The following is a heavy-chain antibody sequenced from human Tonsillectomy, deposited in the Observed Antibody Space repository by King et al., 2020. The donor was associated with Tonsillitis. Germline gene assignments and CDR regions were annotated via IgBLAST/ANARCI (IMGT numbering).Heavy chain of an antibody. Sequence: EVQLVESGGGLVQPGGDLRLSCAASGFTFSSLAMKWGRPAPGKGLEGVFAIVGSGGCPYYADSGNGRFTIPRDNYKNTLYLQINSLRAEDTAVYYCAKDPHGDYYYYMDVWGKGTTVTVSS. CDR3: AKDPHGDYYYYMDV. CDR1: GFTFSSLA. V-gene: IGHV3-23*04. CDR2: IVGSGGCP. J-gene: IGHJ6*03. D-gene: IGHD2-8*01.